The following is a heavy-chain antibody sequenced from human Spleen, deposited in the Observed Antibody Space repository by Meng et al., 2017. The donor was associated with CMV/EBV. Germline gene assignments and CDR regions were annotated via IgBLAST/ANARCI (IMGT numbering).Heavy chain of an antibody. CDR3: AKELRTNGVGELMPLDY. J-gene: IGHJ4*02. CDR2: IWYDGSRR. CDR1: RFTFSSYG. V-gene: IGHV3-33*06. D-gene: IGHD3-10*01. Sequence: GESLKISCAASRFTFSSYGMHWVRQAPGKGLEWVAVIWYDGSRRYYADSVKGRFTISRDNSKSTVYLQMNSLRVENTAVYYCAKELRTNGVGELMPLDYWGQGTLVTVSS.